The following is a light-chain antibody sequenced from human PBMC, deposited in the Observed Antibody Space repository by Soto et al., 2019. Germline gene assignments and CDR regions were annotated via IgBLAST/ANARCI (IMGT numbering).Light chain of an antibody. CDR3: RHRSNWPPT. CDR1: QNVNSN. Sequence: EIVMTQSPASLSVSPWERSPPPCRASQNVNSNLAWYQQKPGQAPRLLIYDTSTRATGVPARFSGSGSGTDFTLTISSLQPEDFAVYYCRHRSNWPPTFGGGTKVDIK. V-gene: IGKV3-11*01. J-gene: IGKJ4*01. CDR2: DTS.